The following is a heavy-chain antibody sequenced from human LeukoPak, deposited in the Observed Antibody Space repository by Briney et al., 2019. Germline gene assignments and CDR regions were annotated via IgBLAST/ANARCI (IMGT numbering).Heavy chain of an antibody. CDR1: GFTFDDYA. J-gene: IGHJ5*01. D-gene: IGHD3-10*01. CDR3: AKGSGSGSYSGVDS. V-gene: IGHV3-9*01. CDR2: ISWISGSI. Sequence: PGGSLRLSCAASGFTFDDYAMHWVRQAPGKGLEWVSGISWISGSIGYADSVKGRFTISRDNAKNSLYLQMNSLGAEDTALYYCAKGSGSGSYSGVDSWGQGTLVTVSS.